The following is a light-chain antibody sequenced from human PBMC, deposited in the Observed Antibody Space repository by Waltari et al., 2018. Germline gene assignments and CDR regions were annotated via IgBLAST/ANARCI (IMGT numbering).Light chain of an antibody. CDR1: QYVTSSY. CDR3: QQYGSSLVT. V-gene: IGKV3-20*01. J-gene: IGKJ4*01. Sequence: EIVLTQSPDTLSLSRGERATLSCRASQYVTSSYLAWYQQKPGQGPRLLIYAASARATGIPDRFSGSGSGTDFTLTISRLEPEDFAVYFCQQYGSSLVTFGGGTEVEI. CDR2: AAS.